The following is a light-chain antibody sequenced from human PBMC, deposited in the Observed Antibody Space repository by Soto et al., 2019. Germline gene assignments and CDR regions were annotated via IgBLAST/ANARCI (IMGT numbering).Light chain of an antibody. CDR2: AAS. J-gene: IGKJ2*01. CDR3: QQSYSTPPKT. CDR1: QSISSY. Sequence: DIQMTQSPSSLSASVGDRVTITCRASQSISSYLNWYQQKPGKAPKLLIYAASSLQSGVPSRSSGSGSGTDFTLTISSLQPEDFATYYCQQSYSTPPKTFGQGTKLEIK. V-gene: IGKV1-39*01.